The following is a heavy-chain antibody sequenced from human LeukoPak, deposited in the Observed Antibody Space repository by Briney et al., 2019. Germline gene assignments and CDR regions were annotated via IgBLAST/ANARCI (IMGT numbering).Heavy chain of an antibody. CDR2: IYYSGST. V-gene: IGHV4-59*01. D-gene: IGHD3-22*01. CDR3: ARSRQNYSESSGYYFDY. CDR1: GGSTSGYY. Sequence: SETLSLTCTVSGGSTSGYYWSWIRQPPGKGLEWIGYIYYSGSTKYNPSLKSRVTISLDTSKYQFSLKLSSVTAADTALYYCARSRQNYSESSGYYFDYWGQGPVVTVSS. J-gene: IGHJ4*02.